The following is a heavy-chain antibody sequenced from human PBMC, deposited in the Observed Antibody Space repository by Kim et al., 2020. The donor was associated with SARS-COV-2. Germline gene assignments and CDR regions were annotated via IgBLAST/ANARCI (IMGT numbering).Heavy chain of an antibody. CDR1: GGSFSGYY. CDR2: INHSGST. Sequence: SETLSLTCAVYGGSFSGYYWSWIRQPPGKGLEWIGEINHSGSTNYNPSLKSRVTISVDTSKNQFSLKLSSVTAADTAVYYCARVRNYDILTGYLLRLFD. J-gene: IGHJ4*01. V-gene: IGHV4-34*01. D-gene: IGHD3-9*01. CDR3: ARVRNYDILTGYLLRLFD.